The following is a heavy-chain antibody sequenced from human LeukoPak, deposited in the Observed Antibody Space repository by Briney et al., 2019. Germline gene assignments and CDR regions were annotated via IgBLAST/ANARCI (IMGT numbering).Heavy chain of an antibody. CDR3: TRADTTVD. V-gene: IGHV3-74*01. D-gene: IGHD1-1*01. CDR1: GFTLSSYW. CDR2: INSDGSST. Sequence: GRSIRLSCAASGFTLSSYWMHWVRQAPGQGLVWVSCINSDGSSTSYADSVKGRFTISRDNAKNTLSLQMNSLRAEDTAVYYCTRADTTVDGGQSSLVTVSS. J-gene: IGHJ1*01.